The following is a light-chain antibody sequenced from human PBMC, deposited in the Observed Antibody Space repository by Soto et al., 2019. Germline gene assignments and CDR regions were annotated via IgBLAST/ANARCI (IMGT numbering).Light chain of an antibody. CDR1: QSINSKS. CDR2: NTS. CDR3: QHYGGSFI. V-gene: IGKV3-20*01. Sequence: EIVLTQSPGTLSLSPGEGATVSCRVSQSINSKSLVWYQRKFGQAPRLLIYNTSTRATGIPDMFSGSGSGTDFTLSISGLEPEDFAVYYCQHYGGSFIFGPGTKVDFK. J-gene: IGKJ3*01.